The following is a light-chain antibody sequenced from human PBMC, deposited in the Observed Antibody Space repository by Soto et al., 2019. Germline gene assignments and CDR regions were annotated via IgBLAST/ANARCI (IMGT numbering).Light chain of an antibody. J-gene: IGKJ1*01. Sequence: EIVLTQSPDTLSLSPGERATLSCRASKSFSRSYLAWYQQKPGQAPRLLIYGASSRATGIPDRFSGSGSGTDFTLTISRLEPEDFGVYSCQQYGSSSRTFGQGTKVDIK. CDR3: QQYGSSSRT. CDR2: GAS. CDR1: KSFSRSY. V-gene: IGKV3-20*01.